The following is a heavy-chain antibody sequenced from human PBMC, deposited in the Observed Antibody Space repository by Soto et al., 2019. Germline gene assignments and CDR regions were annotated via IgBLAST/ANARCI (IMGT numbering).Heavy chain of an antibody. J-gene: IGHJ4*02. CDR2: IIPLFGRT. D-gene: IGHD5-18*01. Sequence: SVKVSCKASGGTFRNYGISWVRQAPGQGLEWMGGIIPLFGRTSYAQNFQGRVTITADESTSTAYMELSSLRSDDTAMYYCGRKREYAGSVGTAILEWGQGTLVTVSS. CDR3: GRKREYAGSVGTAILE. CDR1: GGTFRNYG. V-gene: IGHV1-69*13.